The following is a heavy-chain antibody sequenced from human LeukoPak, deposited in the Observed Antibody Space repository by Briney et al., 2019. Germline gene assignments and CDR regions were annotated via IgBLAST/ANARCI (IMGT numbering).Heavy chain of an antibody. CDR3: ARENYYDSTCYNT. CDR2: IYFSGTT. Sequence: PSETLSLTCNVSGGSISSTSHYWGWIRQPPGDGPEWIGRIYFSGTTYYNPSLESRVIISIDTSKNQFSLKLSSVTAADTAVYFCARENYYDSTCYNTWGQGTLVTVSS. CDR1: GGSISSTSHY. J-gene: IGHJ5*02. V-gene: IGHV4-39*07. D-gene: IGHD3-22*01.